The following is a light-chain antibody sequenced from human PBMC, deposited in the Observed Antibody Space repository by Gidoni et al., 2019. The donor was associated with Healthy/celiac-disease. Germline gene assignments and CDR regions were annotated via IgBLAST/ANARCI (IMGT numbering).Light chain of an antibody. CDR1: QSVSSSY. CDR3: QQYGRSPRT. CDR2: GAS. Sequence: IVLSQSPGTMSLSPGERATLPCRASQSVSSSYLAWYQQKPGQAPRLLIYGASSRATGIPAMFRGRGSGTDFSLTISRLEPEVFAVYYCQQYGRSPRTFGQGTKVEIK. V-gene: IGKV3-20*01. J-gene: IGKJ1*01.